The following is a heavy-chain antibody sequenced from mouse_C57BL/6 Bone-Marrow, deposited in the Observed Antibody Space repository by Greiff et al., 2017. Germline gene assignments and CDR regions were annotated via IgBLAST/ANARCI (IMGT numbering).Heavy chain of an antibody. CDR3: ASITTVVATNNWYFDV. CDR2: IHPNSGST. V-gene: IGHV1-64*01. D-gene: IGHD1-1*01. Sequence: QVQLQQPGAELVKPGASVKLSCKASGYTFTSYWMHWVKQRPGQGLEWIGMIHPNSGSTNYNEKFKSKATLTVDKSSSTAYMQLSSLTSEDSAVYHCASITTVVATNNWYFDVWGTGTTVTVSS. J-gene: IGHJ1*03. CDR1: GYTFTSYW.